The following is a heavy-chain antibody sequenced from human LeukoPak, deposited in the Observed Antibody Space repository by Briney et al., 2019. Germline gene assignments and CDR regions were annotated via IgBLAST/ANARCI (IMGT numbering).Heavy chain of an antibody. CDR1: GGSISRYY. CDR2: IYYIGST. CDR3: ARVVVPAAMGGMDV. J-gene: IGHJ6*02. Sequence: SETLSLTCTVSGGSISRYYSSWIRQPPGKGLGWIGYIYYIGSTNYNTSLKTRVTIPVATSKNQFTLKLSSVTAADTAVYYCARVVVPAAMGGMDVWGQGTTVTVSS. D-gene: IGHD2-2*01. V-gene: IGHV4-59*01.